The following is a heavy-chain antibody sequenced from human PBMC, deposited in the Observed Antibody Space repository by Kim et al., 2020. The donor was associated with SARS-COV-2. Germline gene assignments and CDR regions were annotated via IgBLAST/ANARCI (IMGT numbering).Heavy chain of an antibody. CDR1: GFAFKTYE. J-gene: IGHJ4*02. Sequence: GGSLRLSCAASGFAFKTYEMNWVRQAPGKGLEWISFISGTFSTRYYADSVKGRFTISRDNSKNSLYLEMNDLRADDTATYYCVRGQYGDLDYWGQGTLVTVSS. D-gene: IGHD4-17*01. CDR3: VRGQYGDLDY. V-gene: IGHV3-48*03. CDR2: ISGTFSTR.